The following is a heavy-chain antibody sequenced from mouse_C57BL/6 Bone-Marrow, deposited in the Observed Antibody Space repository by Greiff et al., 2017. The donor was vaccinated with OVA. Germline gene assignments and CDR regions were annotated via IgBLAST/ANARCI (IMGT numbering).Heavy chain of an antibody. Sequence: VKLVESGPGLVAPSQSLSITCTVSGFSLTSYGVDWVRQSPGKGLEWLGVIWGGGSTNYNSALKSRLSISKDNSKSQVFLKMNSLQTDDTAMYYCASGGTTVVAPGGFAYWGQGTLVTVSA. CDR2: IWGGGST. J-gene: IGHJ3*01. CDR3: ASGGTTVVAPGGFAY. CDR1: GFSLTSYG. V-gene: IGHV2-6*01. D-gene: IGHD1-1*01.